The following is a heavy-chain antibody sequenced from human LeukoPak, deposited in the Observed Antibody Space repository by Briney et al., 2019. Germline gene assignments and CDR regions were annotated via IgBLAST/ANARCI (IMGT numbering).Heavy chain of an antibody. J-gene: IGHJ4*02. CDR1: GFIFSSYA. D-gene: IGHD2-2*01. Sequence: GGSLRLSCAASGFIFSSYAMSWVRQAPGKGLEWVSTISGSGGSTYSADSVKGRFTISRDNSKNMVYLQMNSLRAEDTAVYYVAKVRSVINELCLGNFNYGGRETLAPAPQ. V-gene: IGHV3-23*01. CDR2: ISGSGGST. CDR3: AKVRSVINELCLGNFNY.